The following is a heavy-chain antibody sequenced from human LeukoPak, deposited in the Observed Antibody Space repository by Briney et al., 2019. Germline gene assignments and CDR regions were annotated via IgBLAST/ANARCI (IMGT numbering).Heavy chain of an antibody. D-gene: IGHD3-10*01. Sequence: SETLSLTCTVPGGSISSYYWSWIRRPPGKGLEWIGYIYYSGSTNYNPSLKSRVTISVDKSRNHFSLKLSSVTAADTAVYYCARASGGGLIDYWGQGTLVTVSS. CDR2: IYYSGST. J-gene: IGHJ4*02. CDR3: ARASGGGLIDY. CDR1: GGSISSYY. V-gene: IGHV4-59*12.